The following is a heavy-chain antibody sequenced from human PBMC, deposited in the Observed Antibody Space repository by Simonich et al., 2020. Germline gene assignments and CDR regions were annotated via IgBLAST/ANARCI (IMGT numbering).Heavy chain of an antibody. J-gene: IGHJ4*02. CDR1: GFPFSSYS. D-gene: IGHD3-10*01. CDR3: ARDTSYYGSGSYYFDY. Sequence: GGGLVKPGGSLRLSCAASGFPFSSYSMNWVRRAPGKGLEGVSSISSSSRYIYYADSVKGRFTISGDNAKNSLYLQMNSLRAEDTAVYDCARDTSYYGSGSYYFDYWGQGTLVTVSS. CDR2: ISSSSRYI. V-gene: IGHV3-21*01.